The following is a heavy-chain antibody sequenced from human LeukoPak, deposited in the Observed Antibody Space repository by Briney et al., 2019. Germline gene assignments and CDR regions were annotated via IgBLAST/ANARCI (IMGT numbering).Heavy chain of an antibody. Sequence: SDTLSLTCAVYGGSFSGYYWNWIRQPPGKGLEWIGEINHFGSTNYNPSLKSRVTILGDTSKNQFSLKVNSVTAADTAVYYCARGYSAPQTFYSYHYFDYWAQGTLVTVSS. V-gene: IGHV4-34*01. CDR2: INHFGST. CDR1: GGSFSGYY. J-gene: IGHJ4*02. D-gene: IGHD5-18*01. CDR3: ARGYSAPQTFYSYHYFDY.